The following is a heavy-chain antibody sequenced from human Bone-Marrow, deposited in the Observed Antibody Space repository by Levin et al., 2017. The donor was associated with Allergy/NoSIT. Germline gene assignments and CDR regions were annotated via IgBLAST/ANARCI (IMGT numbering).Heavy chain of an antibody. J-gene: IGHJ4*02. V-gene: IGHV4-34*01. Sequence: SETLSLTCTVYDGSFSGFSWSWIRQPPGKGLEWIAEINDSGSTNSNPSLKSRVTISLDTSKNLFSLKLSSVTAADTAFYYCSKYTYGSFDSWGQGTLVIVSS. CDR2: INDSGST. CDR1: DGSFSGFS. D-gene: IGHD5-18*01. CDR3: SKYTYGSFDS.